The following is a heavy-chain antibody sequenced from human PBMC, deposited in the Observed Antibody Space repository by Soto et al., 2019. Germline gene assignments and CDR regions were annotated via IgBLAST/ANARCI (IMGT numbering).Heavy chain of an antibody. CDR2: IYWDDDK. J-gene: IGHJ4*02. CDR1: GFSLTTSGVG. D-gene: IGHD3-3*01. CDR3: AHRVLRTVFGLVTTTAIYFDF. V-gene: IGHV2-5*02. Sequence: QITLNESGPPVVRPTEPLTLTCRFSGFSLTTSGVGVGWIRQSPGKAPEWLALIYWDDDKRYSASLKSRHTITKDTSKNQVVLTVSDLDPTDTATYYCAHRVLRTVFGLVTTTAIYFDFWGQGTPVAVSS.